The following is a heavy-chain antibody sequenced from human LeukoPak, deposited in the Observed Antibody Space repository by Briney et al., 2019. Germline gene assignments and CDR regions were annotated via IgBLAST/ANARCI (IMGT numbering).Heavy chain of an antibody. D-gene: IGHD2-2*02. CDR2: ISGSGGST. J-gene: IGHJ5*02. CDR3: VKGVVPAAIDLNWFDP. V-gene: IGHV3-23*01. Sequence: GGSLRLSCAASGFTFSNYAMSWVRQAPGEGLEWVSIISGSGGSTYYADSVKGRFTISRDNSKNTLYLQMNSLRAEDTAVYYCVKGVVPAAIDLNWFDPWGQGTLVTVSS. CDR1: GFTFSNYA.